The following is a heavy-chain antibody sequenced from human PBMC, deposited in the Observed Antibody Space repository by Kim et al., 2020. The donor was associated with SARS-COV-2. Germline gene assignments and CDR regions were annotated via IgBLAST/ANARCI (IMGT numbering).Heavy chain of an antibody. CDR2: NT. J-gene: IGHJ4*02. Sequence: NTRYSQNCQGRVTITRDTSASTAYMELSSLRSEDTAVYYCARDRAGSSDYWGQGTLVTVSS. D-gene: IGHD2-15*01. V-gene: IGHV1-3*01. CDR3: ARDRAGSSDY.